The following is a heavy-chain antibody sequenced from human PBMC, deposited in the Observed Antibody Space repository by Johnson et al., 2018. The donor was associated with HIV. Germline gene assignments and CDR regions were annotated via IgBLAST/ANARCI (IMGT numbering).Heavy chain of an antibody. V-gene: IGHV3-30*03. CDR3: ATFDAFDI. CDR1: GFTFSSYG. Sequence: QVQLVESGGGVVQPGRSLRLSCAASGFTFSSYGMHWVRQAPGKGLEWVAVISYDGSKKYYADSVKGRFTISRDNSKNTLYLQMNSLRAEDTAVYYCATFDAFDIWGQGTMVTVSS. J-gene: IGHJ3*02. CDR2: ISYDGSKK.